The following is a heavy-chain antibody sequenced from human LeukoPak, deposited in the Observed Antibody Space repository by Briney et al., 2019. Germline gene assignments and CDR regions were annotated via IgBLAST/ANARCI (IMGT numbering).Heavy chain of an antibody. V-gene: IGHV1-69*13. Sequence: SVKVSCKASGGTFSSYAISWVRQAPGQGLEWMGGIIPIFGTANYAQKFQGRVTITADESTSTAYMELSSLRSEDMAVYYCARGGIAAAGSFDYWGQGTLVTVFS. D-gene: IGHD6-13*01. CDR1: GGTFSSYA. CDR3: ARGGIAAAGSFDY. CDR2: IIPIFGTA. J-gene: IGHJ4*02.